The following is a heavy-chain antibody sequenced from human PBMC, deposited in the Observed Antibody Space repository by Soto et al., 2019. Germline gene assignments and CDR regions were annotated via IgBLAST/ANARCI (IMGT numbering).Heavy chain of an antibody. J-gene: IGHJ5*02. D-gene: IGHD6-19*01. V-gene: IGHV5-51*01. CDR3: ARTEAVAGTHNWFDP. CDR1: GYSFTKYY. CDR2: IYPRDSNT. Sequence: PGESLKISCQGSGYSFTKYYIAWVRQMPGKALEWMGTIYPRDSNTRYSPSFQGQVTFSVDKSITTAYLQWSSLKASDTAMYYCARTEAVAGTHNWFDPWGQGTRVTVSS.